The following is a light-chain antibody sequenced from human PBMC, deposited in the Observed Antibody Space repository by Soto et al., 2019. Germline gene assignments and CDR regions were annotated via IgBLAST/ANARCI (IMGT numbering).Light chain of an antibody. CDR3: QQYHDWVT. CDR1: QSVSSN. CDR2: GAS. Sequence: ETVMTQSPGTLSVSPGESATRSCGTSQSVSSNLAWYQQKPGQAPRLLIYGASTRATGIPARFSGSGSGTEFTLTISYLRPEDSAVYFCQQYHDWVTFGGGTRVEI. V-gene: IGKV3D-15*01. J-gene: IGKJ4*01.